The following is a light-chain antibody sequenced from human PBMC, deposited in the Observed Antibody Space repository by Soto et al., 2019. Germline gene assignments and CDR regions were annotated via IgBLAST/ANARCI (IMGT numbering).Light chain of an antibody. J-gene: IGLJ3*02. V-gene: IGLV1-40*01. CDR1: SSNIGAGYD. CDR3: QSYDSSLSGWV. Sequence: QAVVTQPPSVSGAPGQRVTISCTGSSSNIGAGYDVHWYQQLPETAPKLLISGNSNRPSGVPDRFSGSKSGTSASLAITGLQAEDEADYYCQSYDSSLSGWVFGGGTKLTVL. CDR2: GNS.